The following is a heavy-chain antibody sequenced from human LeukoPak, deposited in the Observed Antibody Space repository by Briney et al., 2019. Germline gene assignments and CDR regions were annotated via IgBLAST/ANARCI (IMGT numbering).Heavy chain of an antibody. V-gene: IGHV4-59*01. CDR1: GGSISSYY. D-gene: IGHD3-10*01. CDR2: IYYSGST. CDR3: ARESGGSGNFDY. Sequence: SETLSLTCTVSGGSISSYYWSWVRQPPGKGLEWTGYIYYSGSTNYNPSLKSRVTISVDTSKNQFSLKLSSVTAADTAVYYCARESGGSGNFDYWGQGTLVTVSS. J-gene: IGHJ4*02.